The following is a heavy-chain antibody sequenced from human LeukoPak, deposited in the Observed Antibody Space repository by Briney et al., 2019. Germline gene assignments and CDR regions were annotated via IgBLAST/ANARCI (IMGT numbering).Heavy chain of an antibody. CDR1: GFTFSSYE. V-gene: IGHV3-48*03. D-gene: IGHD3-10*01. Sequence: PGGSLRLSCAASGFTFSSYEMNWVRQAPGKGLEWVSYISSSGSTIYYADSVKGRFTISRDNAKNSLYLQMNSLRAEDTAVHYCARDASLWFGESDYWGQGTLVTVS. CDR3: ARDASLWFGESDY. CDR2: ISSSGSTI. J-gene: IGHJ4*02.